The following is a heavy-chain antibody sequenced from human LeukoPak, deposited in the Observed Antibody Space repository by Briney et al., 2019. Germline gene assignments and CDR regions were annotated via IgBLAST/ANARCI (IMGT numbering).Heavy chain of an antibody. V-gene: IGHV1-18*01. CDR1: GYTFTSYG. CDR2: TSAYNGNT. CDR3: ARGGGEATYYYDSSGPYYFDY. D-gene: IGHD3-22*01. J-gene: IGHJ4*02. Sequence: GASVKVSCKASGYTFTSYGISWVRQAPGQGLEWMGWTSAYNGNTNYAQKLQGRVTMTTDTSTSTAYMELRSLRSDDTAVYYCARGGGEATYYYDSSGPYYFDYWGQGTLVTVSS.